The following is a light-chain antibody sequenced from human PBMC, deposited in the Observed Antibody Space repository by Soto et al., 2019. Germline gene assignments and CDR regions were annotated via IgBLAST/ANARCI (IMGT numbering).Light chain of an antibody. CDR1: QRISSY. Sequence: IQMTQSPSSLSASVGDRVTITCRACQRISSYLNWYQQKPGKAPRLLIYAASSLQSGVPSGFSGSGSATIFTLTISSVQPEDSAIYYCQQSYTTPWTFGQGTKVEIK. J-gene: IGKJ1*01. V-gene: IGKV1-39*01. CDR3: QQSYTTPWT. CDR2: AAS.